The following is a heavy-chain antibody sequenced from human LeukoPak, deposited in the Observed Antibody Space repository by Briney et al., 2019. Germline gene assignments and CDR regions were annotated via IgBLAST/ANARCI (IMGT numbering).Heavy chain of an antibody. CDR1: GGTFSNYA. V-gene: IGHV1-69*05. D-gene: IGHD4-17*01. CDR3: ARDGVTTVSKYYYYYIDV. CDR2: IIPIFGTA. Sequence: SVKVSCKASGGTFSNYAISWVRQAPGQGLEWMGGIIPIFGTANYAQKFQDRVTITTDESTSTAYMELSSLRSEDTAVYYCARDGVTTVSKYYYYYIDVWGKGTTVTVSS. J-gene: IGHJ6*03.